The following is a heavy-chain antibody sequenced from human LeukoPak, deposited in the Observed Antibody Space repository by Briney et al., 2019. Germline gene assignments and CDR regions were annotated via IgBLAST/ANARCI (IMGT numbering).Heavy chain of an antibody. CDR3: ARHTMTGANDAFDI. Sequence: SGPTLVNPTQTLTLTRTFSGFSLSTSGMCVSWIRQPPGKALEWLALIDWDDDKYYSTSLKTRLTISKDTSKNQVVLTMTSMRLVNTAPYYCARHTMTGANDAFDIWGQGTMVTVSS. D-gene: IGHD3-22*01. V-gene: IGHV2-70*01. CDR2: IDWDDDK. J-gene: IGHJ3*02. CDR1: GFSLSTSGMC.